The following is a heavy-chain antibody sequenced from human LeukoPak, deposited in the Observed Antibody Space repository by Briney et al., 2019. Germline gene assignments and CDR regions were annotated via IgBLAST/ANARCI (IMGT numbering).Heavy chain of an antibody. V-gene: IGHV4-39*01. CDR3: ARHGPGYCSGGSCYYFDY. CDR1: GGSFSGYY. D-gene: IGHD2-15*01. CDR2: IYYSGST. Sequence: SETLSLTCAVYGGSFSGYYWGWIGQPPGKGLEWIGSIYYSGSTYYNPSLKSRVTISVDTSKNQFSLKLSSVTAADTAVYYCARHGPGYCSGGSCYYFDYWGQGTLVTVSS. J-gene: IGHJ4*02.